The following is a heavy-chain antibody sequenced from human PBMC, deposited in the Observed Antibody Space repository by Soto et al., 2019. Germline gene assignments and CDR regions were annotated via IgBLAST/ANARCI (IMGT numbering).Heavy chain of an antibody. D-gene: IGHD6-6*01. Sequence: GGSLRLSCAASGFTFSSYSMNWVRQAPGKGLEWVSCISSSNSFIDYADSVKGRFTISRDNAKNMLYLQMNSLRAEDTAVYYCARDFGPTIAARVPFDYWGQGILVTVSS. V-gene: IGHV3-21*01. CDR2: ISSSNSFI. CDR3: ARDFGPTIAARVPFDY. J-gene: IGHJ4*02. CDR1: GFTFSSYS.